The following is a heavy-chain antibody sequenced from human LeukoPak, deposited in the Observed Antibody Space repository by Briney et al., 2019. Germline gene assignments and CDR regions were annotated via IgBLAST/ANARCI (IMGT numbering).Heavy chain of an antibody. CDR2: IYYDGST. CDR3: ARRFCSSLTCNIGPSGNWLDP. Sequence: PSETLSLTCSVSGGSMSNYWWSWIRQPPGKGLEWIGYIYYDGSTYYNPALNSRVTISIDTSKNQFSLKLNSVTAADTAVYYCARRFCSSLTCNIGPSGNWLDPWGQGSLVTVSS. D-gene: IGHD2-2*02. V-gene: IGHV4-59*08. J-gene: IGHJ5*02. CDR1: GGSMSNYW.